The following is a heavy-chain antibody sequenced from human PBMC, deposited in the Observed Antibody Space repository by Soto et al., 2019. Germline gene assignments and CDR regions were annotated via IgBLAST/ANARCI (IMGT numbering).Heavy chain of an antibody. V-gene: IGHV3-11*06. CDR3: VRSGDNYNLLDY. CDR1: GFTFSDHY. CDR2: SSNSGSFT. J-gene: IGHJ4*02. Sequence: GGSLRLSCAASGFTFSDHYMSWIRQAPGKGLEWIGYSSNSGSFTRYADSVKGRFSISRDNAKNSLYLQINSLRGDDTATYFCVRSGDNYNLLDYWGQGTPVTV. D-gene: IGHD1-1*01.